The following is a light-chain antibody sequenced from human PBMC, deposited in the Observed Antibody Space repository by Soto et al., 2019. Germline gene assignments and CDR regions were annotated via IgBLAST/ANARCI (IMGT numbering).Light chain of an antibody. CDR2: EVS. V-gene: IGLV2-18*02. J-gene: IGLJ1*01. CDR1: SSDVGSYNR. CDR3: SSYTSSSIYV. Sequence: QSVLTQPPSMSGSPGQSVTISCTGTSSDVGSYNRVSWYQQPPGTAPKLMIYEVSNRPSGVPDRFSGSKSGNTASLTISGLQAEDEADYYCSSYTSSSIYVFGTGTKVTVL.